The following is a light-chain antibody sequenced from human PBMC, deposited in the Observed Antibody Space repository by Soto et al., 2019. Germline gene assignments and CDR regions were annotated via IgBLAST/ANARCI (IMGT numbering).Light chain of an antibody. CDR3: QQYSTSPYT. Sequence: DIQMTQSPSTLSASVGDRVTITYRASQSFTNWLAWYHQKPGKAPRLLIYHASNLEEGVPSRFSGSESGTEFTLTISSLQPDDFGSYYCQQYSTSPYTFGQGTK. CDR2: HAS. CDR1: QSFTNW. J-gene: IGKJ2*01. V-gene: IGKV1-5*01.